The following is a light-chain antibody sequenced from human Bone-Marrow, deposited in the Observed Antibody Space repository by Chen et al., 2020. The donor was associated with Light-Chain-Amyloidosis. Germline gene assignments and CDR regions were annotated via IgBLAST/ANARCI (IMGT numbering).Light chain of an antibody. CDR1: QSVSSY. CDR2: DAS. CDR3: QQRSNWPLT. V-gene: IGKV3-11*01. J-gene: IGKJ3*01. Sequence: EIVLTQSPATLSLSPGERATLSCRASQSVSSYLVWYQQKPGQAPRLLIYDASNRATGIPARFSGSGSGTDFTLTISSLDPEDFAVYYCQQRSNWPLTFGPGTKVDIK.